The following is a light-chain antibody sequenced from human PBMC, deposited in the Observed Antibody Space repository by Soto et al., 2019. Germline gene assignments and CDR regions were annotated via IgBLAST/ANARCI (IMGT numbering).Light chain of an antibody. CDR2: AAS. CDR3: QQYNNWPLYT. J-gene: IGKJ2*01. V-gene: IGKV3-15*01. Sequence: EIVMTQSPGTLSVSPGERATRSCRASQGVGSNLAWYQQRPGQAPRLLIYAASTRATDIPARFTGRGSGTEFTLTISSLQSEDFAIYFCQQYNNWPLYTFGQGTKLEI. CDR1: QGVGSN.